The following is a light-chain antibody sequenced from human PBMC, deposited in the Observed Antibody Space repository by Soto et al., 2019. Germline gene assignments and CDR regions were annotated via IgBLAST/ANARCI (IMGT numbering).Light chain of an antibody. CDR2: GNT. V-gene: IGLV1-40*01. CDR3: QSYENCRTCFYV. CDR1: SSDIGAGFD. Sequence: QSVLTQPPSVSGAPGQRVTISCTGSSSDIGAGFDVHWYQHLPGTAPKLLIYGNTNRPSGVPGRFSGSKSGTSASLVITGLQAEDEADYYCQSYENCRTCFYVFGTGTKLTVL. J-gene: IGLJ1*01.